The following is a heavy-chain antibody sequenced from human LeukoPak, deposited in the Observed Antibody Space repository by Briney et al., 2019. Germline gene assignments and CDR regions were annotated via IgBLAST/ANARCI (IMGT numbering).Heavy chain of an antibody. J-gene: IGHJ2*01. CDR3: ARAAVVTGGLDL. CDR1: GFTFSTYT. Sequence: GGSLRLSCAASGFTFSTYTMHWVRQAPGKGLEWVAVISFDGNTKYYADSVRGRVPISRDNSRNTLFLEINSLRPEDTAVYFCARAAVVTGGLDLWGRGPLVTVSS. V-gene: IGHV3-30*03. CDR2: ISFDGNTK. D-gene: IGHD2-21*02.